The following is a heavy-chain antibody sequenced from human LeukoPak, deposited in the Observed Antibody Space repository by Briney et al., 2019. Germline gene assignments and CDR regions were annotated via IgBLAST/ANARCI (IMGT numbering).Heavy chain of an antibody. CDR2: LYTAGDT. Sequence: GGSLRLSCAASGFSVSSKYMRWVRQAPGKGVEWVSVLYTAGDTYYADSVKGRFTISRDNSKNTLSLQMNSLRPDDTALYYCAGGQMFTSGGFESWGQGALVTVSS. D-gene: IGHD6-19*01. V-gene: IGHV3-53*01. J-gene: IGHJ4*02. CDR3: AGGQMFTSGGFES. CDR1: GFSVSSKY.